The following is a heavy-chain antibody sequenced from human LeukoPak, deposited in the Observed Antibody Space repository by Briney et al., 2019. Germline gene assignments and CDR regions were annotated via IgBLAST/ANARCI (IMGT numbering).Heavy chain of an antibody. CDR1: GGSISSYY. Sequence: PSETLSLTCTVSGGSISSYYWSWLRQPPGKGLEWIGEINHSGSSNYNPSLKSRVTISVETSKTQFSLKLSSVTAADTAVYYCARPHSTFFDQDAAYYFDYWGPGTLVTVSS. CDR2: INHSGSS. J-gene: IGHJ4*02. CDR3: ARPHSTFFDQDAAYYFDY. V-gene: IGHV4-34*01. D-gene: IGHD3-3*01.